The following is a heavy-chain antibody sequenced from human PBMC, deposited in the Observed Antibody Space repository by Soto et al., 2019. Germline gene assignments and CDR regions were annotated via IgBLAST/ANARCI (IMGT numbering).Heavy chain of an antibody. CDR1: GFPFSTYG. V-gene: IGHV3-30*06. J-gene: IGHJ4*02. Sequence: TGGSLRLSCASSGFPFSTYGMHWVRRAPGKGLEWVAFISYDGSETFYADSVKGRFTISRDNSERTLFLHMRSLKKEDTAVYYCAITSVADASFDYWGQGTLVTVSS. D-gene: IGHD4-4*01. CDR2: ISYDGSET. CDR3: AITSVADASFDY.